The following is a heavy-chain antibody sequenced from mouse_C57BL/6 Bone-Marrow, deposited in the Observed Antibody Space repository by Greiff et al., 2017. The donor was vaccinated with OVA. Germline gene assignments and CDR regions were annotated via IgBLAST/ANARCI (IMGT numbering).Heavy chain of an antibody. CDR2: INPSSGYT. CDR1: GYTFTSYW. Sequence: VQVVESGADLAKPGASVKLSCKASGYTFTSYWMHWVKQRPGQGLEWIGYINPSSGYTKYNQKFKDKATLTADKSSSTAYMQLSSLTYEYSAVYYCARPTGNGLYYFDYWGQGTTLTVSS. D-gene: IGHD4-1*02. V-gene: IGHV1-7*01. CDR3: ARPTGNGLYYFDY. J-gene: IGHJ2*01.